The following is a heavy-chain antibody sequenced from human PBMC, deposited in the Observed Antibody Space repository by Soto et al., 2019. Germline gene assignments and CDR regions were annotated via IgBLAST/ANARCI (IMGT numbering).Heavy chain of an antibody. Sequence: EVQLLESGGGLVQPGGSLRLSCAASGFTFSSYAMSWVRQAPGKGLEWVSAISGSVGSTYYADSVKGRFTISRDNSKNTLYLQMNSLRAEDTAVYYCSKKDIVVVVAATSRPRGQFDYWGQGTLVTVSS. CDR1: GFTFSSYA. CDR2: ISGSVGST. CDR3: SKKDIVVVVAATSRPRGQFDY. D-gene: IGHD2-15*01. V-gene: IGHV3-23*01. J-gene: IGHJ4*02.